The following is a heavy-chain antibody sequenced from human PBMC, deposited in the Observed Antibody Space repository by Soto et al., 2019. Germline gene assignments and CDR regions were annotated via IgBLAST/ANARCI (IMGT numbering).Heavy chain of an antibody. V-gene: IGHV3-30*18. CDR3: SKDRRGGRDVLDS. Sequence: GGSLRLSCAASGFSFSNYGMHWVRQAPGKGLEWVAVISYDGSSKYHADSVKGRFTISRDNSKNTLHLQMNSLRAEDTAVYYCSKDRRGGRDVLDSWGQGTPVPVSS. J-gene: IGHJ4*02. D-gene: IGHD2-8*01. CDR1: GFSFSNYG. CDR2: ISYDGSSK.